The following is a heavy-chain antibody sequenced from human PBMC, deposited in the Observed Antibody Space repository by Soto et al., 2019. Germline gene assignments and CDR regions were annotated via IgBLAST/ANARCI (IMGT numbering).Heavy chain of an antibody. CDR1: GFTVTDNY. J-gene: IGHJ6*02. V-gene: IGHV3-53*02. D-gene: IGHD2-2*01. CDR3: ARKPPSAIQGRAFGMDV. Sequence: EVQLVETGGGLIQPGGSLRLSCAASGFTVTDNYIIWVRQPPGKGLEWVSTTVIGGGTNYADTVKGRFTVSRDNSKNTLYLQMTNLRVEDTAVYYCARKPPSAIQGRAFGMDVWGQGTTVFVSS. CDR2: TVIGGGT.